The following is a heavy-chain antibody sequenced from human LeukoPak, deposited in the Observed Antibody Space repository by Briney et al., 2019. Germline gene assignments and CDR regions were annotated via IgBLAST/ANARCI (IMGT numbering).Heavy chain of an antibody. CDR2: INPNSGGT. CDR1: GYTFTGYY. Sequence: APVKVSCKASGYTFTGYYMHWVRRAPGQGLEWMGRINPNSGGTNYAQKLEGRVTMTTDTSTTTAYMELRSLRSDDTAVYYCARGDYSGSYYYFDYWGQGTLVTVSS. J-gene: IGHJ4*02. V-gene: IGHV1-2*06. D-gene: IGHD1-26*01. CDR3: ARGDYSGSYYYFDY.